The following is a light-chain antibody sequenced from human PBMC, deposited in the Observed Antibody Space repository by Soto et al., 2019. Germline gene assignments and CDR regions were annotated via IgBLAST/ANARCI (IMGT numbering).Light chain of an antibody. J-gene: IGKJ1*01. CDR1: HTISSW. V-gene: IGKV1-5*03. Sequence: DIQMTQSPSTLSGSIGDSVTITCRASHTISSWLASYQQKPRKAPKLLIYKASTLKSGVPSRFSGSGSGTEFTLTISSLQPDAFATYYCQHYNSYSEAFGQGTKVDIK. CDR2: KAS. CDR3: QHYNSYSEA.